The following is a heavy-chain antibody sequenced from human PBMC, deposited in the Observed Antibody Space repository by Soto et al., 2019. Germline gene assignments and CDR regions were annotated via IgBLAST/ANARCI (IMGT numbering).Heavy chain of an antibody. CDR3: ARFPPPHDFWSGRYYYYYYGMDV. Sequence: SETLSLTCTVSGGSISSSSYYWGWVRQPPGKGLEWIGSIYYSGGTYYNPSLKSRVTISVDTSKNQFSLKLSSVTAADTAVYYCARFPPPHDFWSGRYYYYYYGMDVWGQGTTVTVSS. V-gene: IGHV4-39*07. D-gene: IGHD3-3*01. J-gene: IGHJ6*02. CDR2: IYYSGGT. CDR1: GGSISSSSYY.